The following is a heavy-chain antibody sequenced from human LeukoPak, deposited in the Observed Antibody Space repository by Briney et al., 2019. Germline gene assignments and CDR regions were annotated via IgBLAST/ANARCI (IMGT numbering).Heavy chain of an antibody. V-gene: IGHV4-39*01. CDR2: IYYSGST. D-gene: IGHD2-2*01. CDR3: ARRILIGYQFYYFDY. CDR1: GGSISNSSYY. J-gene: IGHJ4*02. Sequence: SETLSLTCTVSGGSISNSSYYWGWIRQPPGKGLEWIGSIYYSGSTYYNPSLKSRVTISVDTSKNQFSLKLSSVTAADTAVYYCARRILIGYQFYYFDYWGQGTLVTVSS.